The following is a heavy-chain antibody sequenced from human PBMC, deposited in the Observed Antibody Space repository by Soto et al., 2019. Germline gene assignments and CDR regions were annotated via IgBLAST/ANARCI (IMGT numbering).Heavy chain of an antibody. CDR2: AKQDGSAK. Sequence: PGGSQRLSCAATGFTLSHYHMSWVRQAPGKGLEWVASAKQDGSAKDYVDSVKGRFTISRDNAKNSVSLQMNTLRAEDTAVYYCARWRGDQSEVDLWGQGTLVTVSS. J-gene: IGHJ5*02. V-gene: IGHV3-7*01. D-gene: IGHD3-10*01. CDR3: ARWRGDQSEVDL. CDR1: GFTLSHYH.